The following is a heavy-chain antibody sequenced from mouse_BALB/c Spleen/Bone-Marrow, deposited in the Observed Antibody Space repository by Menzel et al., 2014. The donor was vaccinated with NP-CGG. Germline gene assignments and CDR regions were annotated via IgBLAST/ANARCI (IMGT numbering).Heavy chain of an antibody. Sequence: EVQRVESGGGLVKPGGSLKLSCAASGFSFNSYGMSWVRQTPGKRLEWVATISGGGSYTFYPDSVKGRFTISRDNAKNNLYLQLSSLRSEDTALYYCARHAYYDQTEVSFVYWGQGTLVTVSA. D-gene: IGHD2-4*01. CDR3: ARHAYYDQTEVSFVY. V-gene: IGHV5-9-2*01. J-gene: IGHJ3*01. CDR1: GFSFNSYG. CDR2: ISGGGSYT.